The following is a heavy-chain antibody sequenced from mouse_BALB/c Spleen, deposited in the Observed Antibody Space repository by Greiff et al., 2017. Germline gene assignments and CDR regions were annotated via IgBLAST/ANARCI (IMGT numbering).Heavy chain of an antibody. V-gene: IGHV5-9-4*01. CDR2: ISSGGSYT. CDR3: AREDYYGGLGY. Sequence: DVHLVESGGGLVKPGGSLKLSCAASGFTFSSYAMSWVRQSPEKGLEWVAEISSGGSYTYYPDTVTGRFTIARDNAKNTLYLEMSSLRSEDTAMYYCAREDYYGGLGYWGQGTTLTVSS. CDR1: GFTFSSYA. J-gene: IGHJ2*01. D-gene: IGHD1-1*01.